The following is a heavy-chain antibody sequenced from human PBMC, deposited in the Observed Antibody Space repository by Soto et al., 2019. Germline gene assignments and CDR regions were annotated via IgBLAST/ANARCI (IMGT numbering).Heavy chain of an antibody. V-gene: IGHV1-69*13. D-gene: IGHD3-16*01. CDR3: ARGDSPYVWFNEF. CDR2: IIPVFGTS. J-gene: IGHJ1*01. CDR1: GYTFTSYG. Sequence: ASVKVSCKASGYTFTSYGISWVLQAPGQGLEWMGGIIPVFGTSFYAQKFQGRVTITADESTNTAYMELSSLRSEDTAMYYCARGDSPYVWFNEFWGQGSLVTVSS.